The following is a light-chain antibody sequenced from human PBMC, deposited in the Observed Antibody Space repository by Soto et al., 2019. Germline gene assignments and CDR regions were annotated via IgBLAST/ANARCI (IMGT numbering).Light chain of an antibody. CDR1: QSVSSSY. CDR3: QQYGSSPPYT. Sequence: EIVLTQSPGTLSLSPGERATLSCRASQSVSSSYLAWYQQKPGQAPRLLIYGASSRATGIPHRFSGTGSGTDFTLTISRLEPEDCAVYDCQQYGSSPPYTFGQGTKVHIK. J-gene: IGKJ2*01. CDR2: GAS. V-gene: IGKV3-20*01.